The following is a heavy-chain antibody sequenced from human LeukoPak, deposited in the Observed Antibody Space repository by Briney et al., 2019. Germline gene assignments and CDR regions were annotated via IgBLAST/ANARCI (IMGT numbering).Heavy chain of an antibody. Sequence: PSETLSLTCAVYGGSFSGYYWSWIRQPPGKGLEWIGNIFYSGSTYYSPSLRSRVTISVDKSKNQFSLKLSSVTAADTAVYYCARDLVVVVAATTVAFDIWGQGTMVTVSS. CDR3: ARDLVVVVAATTVAFDI. V-gene: IGHV4-34*12. CDR1: GGSFSGYY. D-gene: IGHD2-15*01. CDR2: IFYSGST. J-gene: IGHJ3*02.